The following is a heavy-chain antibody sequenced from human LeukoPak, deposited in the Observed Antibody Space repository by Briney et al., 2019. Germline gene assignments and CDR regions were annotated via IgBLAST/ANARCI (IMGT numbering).Heavy chain of an antibody. J-gene: IGHJ4*02. CDR3: ARVTGYVMEDYFDY. Sequence: SETLSLTCTVSGDSISSSTYYWGWIRQPPGKGLEWIGSMYYSGSTYYNASLKSRVTISVDTSKNQFSLKLSSVTAADTAVYYCARVTGYVMEDYFDYWGQGTLVTVSS. D-gene: IGHD6-13*01. CDR2: MYYSGST. V-gene: IGHV4-39*07. CDR1: GDSISSSTYY.